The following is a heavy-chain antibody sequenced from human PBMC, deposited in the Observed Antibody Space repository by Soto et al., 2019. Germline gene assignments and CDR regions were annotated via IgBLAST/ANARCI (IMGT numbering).Heavy chain of an antibody. CDR3: ANLAATPSPSYYYYYGMDV. J-gene: IGHJ6*02. CDR1: GFTFSDYY. CDR2: ISSSGSTI. Sequence: GGSLRLSCAASGFTFSDYYMSWIRQAPGKGLEWVSYISSSGSTIYYADSVKGRFTISRDNAKNSLYLQMNSLRAEDTAVYYCANLAATPSPSYYYYYGMDVWGQGTTVTVSS. D-gene: IGHD2-15*01. V-gene: IGHV3-11*01.